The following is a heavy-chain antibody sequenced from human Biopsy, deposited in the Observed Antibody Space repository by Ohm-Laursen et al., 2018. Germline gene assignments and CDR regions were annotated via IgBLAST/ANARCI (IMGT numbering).Heavy chain of an antibody. CDR2: ISYNERT. D-gene: IGHD3-9*01. J-gene: IGHJ2*01. CDR3: VREPKTGTAEAWYFDL. CDR1: GASVKTSGYF. Sequence: SDTLSLTCSVSGASVKTSGYFWAWIRQRPGTGLEWIGYISYNERTHYNPSLTSRLAISFDTSNNRISLQLRSVSVADTAVYYCVREPKTGTAEAWYFDLWGRGSPVTVPS. V-gene: IGHV4-31*03.